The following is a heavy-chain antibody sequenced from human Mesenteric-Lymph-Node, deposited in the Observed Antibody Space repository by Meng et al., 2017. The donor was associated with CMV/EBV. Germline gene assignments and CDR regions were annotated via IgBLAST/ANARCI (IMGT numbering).Heavy chain of an antibody. J-gene: IGHJ4*02. V-gene: IGHV3-30-3*01. CDR2: ISYDGSNK. CDR3: ARQVDY. CDR1: GFTFGDYA. Sequence: GESLKISCTGSGFTFGDYAMSWVRQAPGKGLEWVAVISYDGSNKYYADSVKGRFTISRDNSKNTLYLQMNSLRAEDTAVYYCARQVDYWGQGTLVTVSS.